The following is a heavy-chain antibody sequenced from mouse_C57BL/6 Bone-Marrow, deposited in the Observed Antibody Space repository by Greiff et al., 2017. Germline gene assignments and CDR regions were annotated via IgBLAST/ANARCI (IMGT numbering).Heavy chain of an antibody. Sequence: QVQLQQPGAELVKPGASVKLSCKASGYTFTSYWMQWVKQRPGQGLEWIGEIDPSDSYTNYNQKFKGKATLTVDTSSSTAYMQLSSLTSEDSAVYYCAILVIWSNPGGYFDYWGQGTTLTVSS. CDR2: IDPSDSYT. CDR1: GYTFTSYW. V-gene: IGHV1-50*01. J-gene: IGHJ2*01. D-gene: IGHD1-1*02. CDR3: AILVIWSNPGGYFDY.